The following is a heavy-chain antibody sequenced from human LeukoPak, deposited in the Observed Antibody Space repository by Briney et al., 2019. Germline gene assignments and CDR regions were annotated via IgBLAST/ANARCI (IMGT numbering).Heavy chain of an antibody. J-gene: IGHJ4*02. D-gene: IGHD3-22*01. CDR1: GGSISSYY. Sequence: SETLSLTCTVSGGSISSYYWSRIRQPPGKGLEWIGYIYYSGSTNYNPSLKSRVTISVDTSKNQFSLKLSSVTAADTAVYYCARLKYYYDSSGYSPFFDYWGQGTLVTVSS. V-gene: IGHV4-59*08. CDR3: ARLKYYYDSSGYSPFFDY. CDR2: IYYSGST.